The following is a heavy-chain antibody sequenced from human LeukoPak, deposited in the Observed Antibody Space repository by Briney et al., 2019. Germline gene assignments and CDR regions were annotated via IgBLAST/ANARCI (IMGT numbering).Heavy chain of an antibody. CDR3: ARRRRPRRYGSGDEDY. J-gene: IGHJ4*02. CDR1: GGSFSGYY. CDR2: INHSGST. D-gene: IGHD3-10*01. V-gene: IGHV4-34*01. Sequence: SETLSLTCAVYGGSFSGYYWSWIRQPPGKGLEWIGEINHSGSTNYNPSLKSRVTISVDTSKNQFSLKLSSVTAADTAVYYCARRRRPRRYGSGDEDYWGQENLVTVSS.